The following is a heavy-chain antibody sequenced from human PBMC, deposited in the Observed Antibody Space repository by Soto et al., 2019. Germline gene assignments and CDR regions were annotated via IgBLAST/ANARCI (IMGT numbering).Heavy chain of an antibody. V-gene: IGHV3-30*18. J-gene: IGHJ5*02. Sequence: QVQLVESGRGVVQPGRSLRLSCAASGFTFNTYGMHWVRQAPGKGLEWVAIISHDGSNKYYADSVKGRFTISRDNSKNSLSLQMDSLRTEDTAIYYCVKEMPPHWDYDHWGQGTLVTVSS. CDR1: GFTFNTYG. CDR2: ISHDGSNK. D-gene: IGHD1-26*01. CDR3: VKEMPPHWDYDH.